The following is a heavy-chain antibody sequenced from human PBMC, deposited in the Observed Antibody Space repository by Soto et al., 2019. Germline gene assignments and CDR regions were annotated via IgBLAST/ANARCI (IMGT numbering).Heavy chain of an antibody. V-gene: IGHV1-24*01. Sequence: GASVKVSCKVSGCTLTELSMHWVRQAPGKGLEWMGGFDPEDGETIYAQKFQGRVTMTEDTSTDTAYMELSSLRSEDTAVYYCATIRPYYDILTGYFGDYFDYWGQGTLVTVSS. CDR3: ATIRPYYDILTGYFGDYFDY. D-gene: IGHD3-9*01. CDR1: GCTLTELS. J-gene: IGHJ4*02. CDR2: FDPEDGET.